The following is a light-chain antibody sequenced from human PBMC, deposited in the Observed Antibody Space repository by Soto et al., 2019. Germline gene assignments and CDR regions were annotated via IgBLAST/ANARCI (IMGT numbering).Light chain of an antibody. V-gene: IGKV1-5*03. Sequence: DIQMNQSPSALSVSVGDRLXXPXLCSQIISSWVAWYQQKPGKAPKLLIYKASTLKSGVPSRFSGSGSGTEFTLTISSLQPDDVATYYCQHYNSYSEAFGQGTKVDIK. CDR2: KAS. CDR1: QIISSW. J-gene: IGKJ1*01. CDR3: QHYNSYSEA.